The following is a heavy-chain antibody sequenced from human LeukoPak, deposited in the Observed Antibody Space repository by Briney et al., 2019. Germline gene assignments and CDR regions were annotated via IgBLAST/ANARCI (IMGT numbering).Heavy chain of an antibody. V-gene: IGHV3-23*01. D-gene: IGHD3-22*01. Sequence: GGSLRLSCAASGFTFSSYAMNWVRQAPGKGREWVSAITGSGGRTYYADSVKGRFTISRDNSKNTLYLQMNSLRAEDTAVYYCAKMVVVVIRGGDAFDIWGQGTMVTVSS. CDR1: GFTFSSYA. CDR3: AKMVVVVIRGGDAFDI. CDR2: ITGSGGRT. J-gene: IGHJ3*02.